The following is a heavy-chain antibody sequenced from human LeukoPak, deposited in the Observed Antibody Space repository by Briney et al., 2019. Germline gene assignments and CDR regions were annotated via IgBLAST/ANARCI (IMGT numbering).Heavy chain of an antibody. CDR2: ISYDGSNK. D-gene: IGHD1-1*01. Sequence: GGSLRLSCAASGFTFSSYAMHWVRQAPGKGLEWVAVISYDGSNKYYADSVKGRFTISRDNSKNTLYLQMNSLRAEDTAVYYCAREGTDLGNYYYYGMDVWGQGTLVTVSS. CDR3: AREGTDLGNYYYYGMDV. V-gene: IGHV3-30*04. J-gene: IGHJ6*02. CDR1: GFTFSSYA.